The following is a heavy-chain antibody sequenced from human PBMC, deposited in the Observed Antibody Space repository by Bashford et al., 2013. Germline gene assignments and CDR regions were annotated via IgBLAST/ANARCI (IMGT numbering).Heavy chain of an antibody. CDR3: ARRITVTTSYFDY. CDR1: GGSISSGGYY. CDR2: IYYSGST. Sequence: SETLSLTCTVSGGSISSGGYYWSWIRQHPGKGLEWIGYIYYSGSTYYNPSLKSRVTISVDTSKNQFSLKLSSVTAADTAVYYCARRITVTTSYFDYWGQGTLVTVSS. J-gene: IGHJ4*02. V-gene: IGHV4-31*03. D-gene: IGHD4-17*01.